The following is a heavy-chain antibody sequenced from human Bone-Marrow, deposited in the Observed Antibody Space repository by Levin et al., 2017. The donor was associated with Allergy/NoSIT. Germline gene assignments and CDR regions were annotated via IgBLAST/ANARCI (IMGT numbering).Heavy chain of an antibody. CDR3: AKSLWFGAYFDY. V-gene: IGHV4-30-2*01. D-gene: IGHD3-10*01. Sequence: PGKGLEWIGYIYHSGSTYYNPSLKSRVTISMDRSKNHFSLNLTSVTAADTAVYFCAKSLWFGAYFDYWGQGTLVTVSS. J-gene: IGHJ4*02. CDR2: IYHSGST.